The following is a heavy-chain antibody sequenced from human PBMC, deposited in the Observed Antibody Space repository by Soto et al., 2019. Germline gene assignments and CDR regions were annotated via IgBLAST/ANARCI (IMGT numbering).Heavy chain of an antibody. J-gene: IGHJ5*02. CDR2: IYYSGST. V-gene: IGHV4-59*01. CDR3: ARGGYSSGWNNWFDP. CDR1: GGSISSYY. Sequence: KPSETLSLTCTVSGGSISSYYWSWIRQPPGKGLEWIGYIYYSGSTNYNPSLKSRVTISVDTSKNQFSLKLSSVTAADTAVYYCARGGYSSGWNNWFDPWGQGTLVTVSS. D-gene: IGHD6-19*01.